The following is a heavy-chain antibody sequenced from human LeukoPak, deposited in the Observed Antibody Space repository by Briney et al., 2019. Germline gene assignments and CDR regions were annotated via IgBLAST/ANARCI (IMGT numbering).Heavy chain of an antibody. CDR1: GFTFSNYG. CDR2: IAFDGTNE. D-gene: IGHD6-13*01. Sequence: WGSLTVSCAASGFTFSNYGIHWVRQAPGKGLEWVAAIAFDGTNEYYGDSVKGRFTISRDNSKNTLYLQMNSLRAEDTAVYYCAKERAAGGNVALWNHFDNWGQGTLVTVSS. V-gene: IGHV3-30*18. CDR3: AKERAAGGNVALWNHFDN. J-gene: IGHJ4*02.